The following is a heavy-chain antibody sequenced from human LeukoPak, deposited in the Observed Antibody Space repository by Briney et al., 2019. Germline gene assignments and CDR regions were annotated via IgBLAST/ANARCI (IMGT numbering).Heavy chain of an antibody. CDR1: GFTFTTYC. V-gene: IGHV3-7*04. J-gene: IGHJ4*02. Sequence: GGSLRLSCAASGFTFTTYCMSWVRQAPGKGPEWVANTKQDGSGKYYVDSVKGRFTISRDNANNSLYLQMNSLRAEDTAVYYCARDRYCSGGSCYLDYWGQGTLVTVSS. CDR3: ARDRYCSGGSCYLDY. CDR2: TKQDGSGK. D-gene: IGHD2-15*01.